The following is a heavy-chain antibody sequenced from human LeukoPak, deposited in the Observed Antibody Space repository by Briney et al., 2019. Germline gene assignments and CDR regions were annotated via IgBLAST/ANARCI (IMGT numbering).Heavy chain of an antibody. V-gene: IGHV1-69*13. CDR2: IIPIFGTA. CDR3: ALHSSSWTYNWFDP. D-gene: IGHD6-13*01. J-gene: IGHJ5*02. CDR1: GGTFSSYA. Sequence: GASVKVSSKASGGTFSSYAISWVRQAPGQGLEWTGGIIPIFGTANYAQKFQGRVTITADESTSTAYMELSSLRSEDTAVYYCALHSSSWTYNWFDPWGQGTLVTVSS.